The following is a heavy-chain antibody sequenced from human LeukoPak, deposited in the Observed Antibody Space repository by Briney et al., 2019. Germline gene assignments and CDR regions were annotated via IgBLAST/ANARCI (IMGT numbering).Heavy chain of an antibody. Sequence: PSETLSLTCAVYGGSFSGYYWSWIRQPPGKGLEWIGEINHSGSTNYNPSLKSRVTISVDTSKNQFSLKLSSVTAADTAVYYCARDPLDYYGSGSYYNTTGYWGQGTLVTVSS. CDR2: INHSGST. CDR1: GGSFSGYY. D-gene: IGHD3-10*01. V-gene: IGHV4-34*01. CDR3: ARDPLDYYGSGSYYNTTGY. J-gene: IGHJ4*02.